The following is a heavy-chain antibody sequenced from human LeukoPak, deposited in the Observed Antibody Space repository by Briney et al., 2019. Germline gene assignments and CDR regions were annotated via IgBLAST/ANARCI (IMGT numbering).Heavy chain of an antibody. D-gene: IGHD3-10*01. CDR3: ARDKDGSGSYYMSGFDY. Sequence: GGSLRLSCAASGFTFDDYGMSWVRQAPGKWREWVSGINWNSGSTGYADSVKGRFTISRDNAKNSLYLQMNSLRAEDTALYYCARDKDGSGSYYMSGFDYWGQGTLVTVSS. CDR1: GFTFDDYG. CDR2: INWNSGST. V-gene: IGHV3-20*04. J-gene: IGHJ4*02.